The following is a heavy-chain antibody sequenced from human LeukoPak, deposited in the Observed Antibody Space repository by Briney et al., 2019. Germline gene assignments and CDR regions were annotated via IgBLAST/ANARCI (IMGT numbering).Heavy chain of an antibody. V-gene: IGHV3-23*01. CDR2: IRGSGGST. D-gene: IGHD3-9*01. CDR3: AKIDDILGIDYYFDY. CDR1: GFTFSSYA. J-gene: IGHJ4*02. Sequence: GGSLRLSCAASGFTFSSYAMSWVRQAPGKGLEWVSAIRGSGGSTYYADSVKGRFTISGDNSKNTLYLQMNSLRAGDTAVYYCAKIDDILGIDYYFDYWGQGTLVTLSS.